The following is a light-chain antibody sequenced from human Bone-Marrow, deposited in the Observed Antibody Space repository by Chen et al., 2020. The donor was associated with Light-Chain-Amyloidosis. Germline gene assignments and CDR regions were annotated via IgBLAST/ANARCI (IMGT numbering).Light chain of an antibody. V-gene: IGLV3-25*03. CDR2: RDT. Sequence: SYELTQPPSVSVSPGQTARITCSGDDLPTKYSYWYQQKPGQAPVLVINRDTKRPSGISGRFSGSSSGTTATLTISGVQAEDEADYHCQSADSSGTYEVIFGGGTKLTVL. J-gene: IGLJ2*01. CDR3: QSADSSGTYEVI. CDR1: DLPTKY.